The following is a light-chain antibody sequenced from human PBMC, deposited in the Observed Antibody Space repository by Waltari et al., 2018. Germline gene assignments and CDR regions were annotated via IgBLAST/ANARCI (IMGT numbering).Light chain of an antibody. Sequence: TQSPSSLSASLGDSVTITCRASQSISSYLNWYQQKPGVAPKLLIYAASSLRNGVPSRFSGSGSGTDFSLTISSLQPEDFATYYCQQSFSTPLTFGGGTKVEIK. CDR3: QQSFSTPLT. CDR2: AAS. J-gene: IGKJ4*01. CDR1: QSISSY. V-gene: IGKV1-39*01.